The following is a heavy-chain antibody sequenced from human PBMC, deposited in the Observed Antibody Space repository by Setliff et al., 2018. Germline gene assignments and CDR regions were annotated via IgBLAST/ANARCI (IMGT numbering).Heavy chain of an antibody. Sequence: PGGSLRLSCAASGFTFSAYALHWVRQAPVRGLEWVSTISSRSSHIYYAESVKGRFTIFRDNAKNSVYLQMNRLRAEDTAVYYCARISRLYTSSWDDYWGRGTLVTVSS. V-gene: IGHV3-21*01. D-gene: IGHD6-13*01. CDR2: ISSRSSHI. CDR3: ARISRLYTSSWDDY. CDR1: GFTFSAYA. J-gene: IGHJ4*02.